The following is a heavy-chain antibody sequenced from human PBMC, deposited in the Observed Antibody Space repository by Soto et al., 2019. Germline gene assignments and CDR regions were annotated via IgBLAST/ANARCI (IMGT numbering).Heavy chain of an antibody. V-gene: IGHV3-23*01. D-gene: IGHD3-22*01. J-gene: IGHJ4*02. CDR1: VFTFSSYS. Sequence: PGGSLRLSCAASVFTFSSYSMSLVRQAPGKGLECVSAISVSGGGTYYADSVKGRFTISRDNSKNTLFLQMNSLRAEDTAVYYCARDHWAYYYASSGYHPGYWGQGTRVTVSS. CDR2: ISVSGGGT. CDR3: ARDHWAYYYASSGYHPGY.